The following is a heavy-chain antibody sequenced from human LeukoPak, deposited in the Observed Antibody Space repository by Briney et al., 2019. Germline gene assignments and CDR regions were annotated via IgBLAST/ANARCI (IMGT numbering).Heavy chain of an antibody. J-gene: IGHJ4*02. CDR3: ARLSYDFWSGYYKAFDY. D-gene: IGHD3-3*01. V-gene: IGHV4-59*08. CDR1: GGSISSYY. CDR2: IYYSGST. Sequence: PSETLSLTCTVSGGSISSYYWSWLRQPPGKGLEWIGYIYYSGSTNYNPSLKSRVTISVDTSKNQFSLKLSSVTAADMAVYYCARLSYDFWSGYYKAFDYWGQGTLVTVSS.